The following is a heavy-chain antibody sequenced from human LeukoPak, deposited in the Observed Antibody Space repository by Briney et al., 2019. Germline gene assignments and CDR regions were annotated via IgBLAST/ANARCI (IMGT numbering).Heavy chain of an antibody. J-gene: IGHJ4*02. CDR3: ARERGGNNYGYVFDY. CDR2: TYYRSKWYN. V-gene: IGHV6-1*01. Sequence: SQTLSLTCALSGDSVSSNSVAWNWIRQSPSRGLEWLGRTYYRSKWYNDYAVSVESRITINPDTTKNRFSLQLNSVTPEDTAVYYCARERGGNNYGYVFDYWGQGTLVTVSS. D-gene: IGHD5-18*01. CDR1: GDSVSSNSVA.